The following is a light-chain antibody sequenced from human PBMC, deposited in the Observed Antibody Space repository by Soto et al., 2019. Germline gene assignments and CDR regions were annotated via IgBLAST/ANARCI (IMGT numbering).Light chain of an antibody. CDR1: NSNIGTNY. V-gene: IGLV1-47*02. CDR3: ATWDDRLSGVV. J-gene: IGLJ2*01. CDR2: SNS. Sequence: QSVLTQPPSASGTPGQRVTISCSGINSNIGTNYFHWYHQYPGTAPQHLIYSNSQQPSGVPDRFSGSKSGISASLAISGLRSEDEADYYCATWDDRLSGVVFGGGTKLTVL.